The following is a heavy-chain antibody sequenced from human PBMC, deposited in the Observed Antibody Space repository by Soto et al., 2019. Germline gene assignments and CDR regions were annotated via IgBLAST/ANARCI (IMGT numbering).Heavy chain of an antibody. Sequence: GGSLRLSCAASGFTFSSYAMSWVRQAPGKGLEWVSAISGSGGSTYYADSVKGRFTISRDNSKNTLYLQMNSLRAEDTAVYYCAKSWRYSSSPGPLGDYWGQGTLVTVSS. CDR2: ISGSGGST. D-gene: IGHD6-13*01. CDR1: GFTFSSYA. V-gene: IGHV3-23*01. J-gene: IGHJ4*02. CDR3: AKSWRYSSSPGPLGDY.